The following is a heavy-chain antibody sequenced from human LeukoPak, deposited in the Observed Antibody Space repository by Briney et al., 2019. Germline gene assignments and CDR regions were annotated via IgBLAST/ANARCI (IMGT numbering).Heavy chain of an antibody. V-gene: IGHV4-59*01. D-gene: IGHD3-3*01. CDR2: IYYSGST. J-gene: IGHJ4*02. CDR3: AHHYDFWSGYIDY. Sequence: PSETLSLTCTVSGGSISSYYWSWIRQPPGKGLEWIGYIYYSGSTNYYPSLKSRVTISVDTSKNQFSLKLSSVPAADTAVYYCAHHYDFWSGYIDYWGQGTLVTVSS. CDR1: GGSISSYY.